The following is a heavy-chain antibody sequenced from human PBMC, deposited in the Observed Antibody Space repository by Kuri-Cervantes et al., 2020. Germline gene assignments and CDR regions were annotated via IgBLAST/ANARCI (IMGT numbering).Heavy chain of an antibody. Sequence: ASVKVSCKATGYTFTAYDINWVRQATGQGLEWMGWMNHNTGRTGYARHFKGRVTMTRNTTISTAYLELSSLISEDTAMYYCARARVRAGVIADFDYWGQGTLVTVSS. D-gene: IGHD3-16*02. V-gene: IGHV1-8*01. CDR2: MNHNTGRT. CDR1: GYTFTAYD. J-gene: IGHJ4*02. CDR3: ARARVRAGVIADFDY.